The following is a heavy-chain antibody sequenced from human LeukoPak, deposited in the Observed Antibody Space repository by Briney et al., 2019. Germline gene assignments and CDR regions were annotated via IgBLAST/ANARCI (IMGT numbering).Heavy chain of an antibody. CDR3: AKPGDGCSGGSCYYFDY. D-gene: IGHD2-15*01. CDR2: ISGSGGST. V-gene: IGHV3-23*01. Sequence: PGGSLRLSCAASGFTFGSYAMSWVRQAPGKGLEWVSAISGSGGSTYYADSVKGRFTISRDNSKNTLYLQMNSLRGEDTAVYYCAKPGDGCSGGSCYYFDYWGQGTLVTVSS. CDR1: GFTFGSYA. J-gene: IGHJ4*02.